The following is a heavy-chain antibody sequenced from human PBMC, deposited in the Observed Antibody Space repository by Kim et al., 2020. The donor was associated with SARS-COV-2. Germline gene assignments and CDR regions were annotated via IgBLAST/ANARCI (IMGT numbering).Heavy chain of an antibody. CDR1: GGPINSDY. CDR2: IYFSGNT. Sequence: SQTLSLTCSVSGGPINSDYWSWIRQSPGKGLEWIGYIYFSGNTNYSPSLKSRVTISIDTSKSQVSLKLTSVTAADPAVYFCARAPAQGGWFDPWGQGTLV. J-gene: IGHJ5*02. D-gene: IGHD3-16*01. CDR3: ARAPAQGGWFDP. V-gene: IGHV4-59*13.